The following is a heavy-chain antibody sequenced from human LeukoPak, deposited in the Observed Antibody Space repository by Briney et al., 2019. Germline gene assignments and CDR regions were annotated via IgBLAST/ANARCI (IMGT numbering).Heavy chain of an antibody. D-gene: IGHD6-6*01. CDR1: GFTVSSYA. J-gene: IGHJ3*02. Sequence: GGSLRLSCAASGFTVSSYAMSRVRQAPGKGLEWVSYISSSGNTISYADSVKGRFTISRDNAKNSLYLQVISLRAEDTAVYYCARGPSIAARYDAFDIWGQGTMVTVSS. CDR2: ISSSGNTI. CDR3: ARGPSIAARYDAFDI. V-gene: IGHV3-48*03.